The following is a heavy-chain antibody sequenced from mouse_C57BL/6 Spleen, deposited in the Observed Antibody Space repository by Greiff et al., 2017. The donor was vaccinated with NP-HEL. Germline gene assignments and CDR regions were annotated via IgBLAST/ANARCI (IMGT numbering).Heavy chain of an antibody. CDR2: ISDGGSYT. J-gene: IGHJ4*01. CDR3: AREGTAVVPYYARDY. D-gene: IGHD3-1*01. CDR1: GFTFSSYA. V-gene: IGHV5-4*01. Sequence: EVHLVESGGGLVKPGGSLKLSCAASGFTFSSYAMSWVHQTPEKRLEWVATISDGGSYTYYPDNVKGRFPISRANAKHHLYLQMRHQDSGHTAVYYCAREGTAVVPYYARDYWCKGTSVTVSS.